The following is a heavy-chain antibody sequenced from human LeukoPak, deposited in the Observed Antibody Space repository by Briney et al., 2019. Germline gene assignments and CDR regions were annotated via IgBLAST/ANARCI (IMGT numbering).Heavy chain of an antibody. CDR1: GFTFSSYS. CDR2: ISSSSSYI. V-gene: IGHV3-21*01. J-gene: IGHJ6*02. D-gene: IGHD3-16*01. CDR3: ARSRGIDVYGVDV. Sequence: PGGSLRLSCAASGFTFSSYSMNWVRQAPGKGLEWVSSISSSSSYIYYADSVKGRFTISRDNAKNSLYLQMNSLRAEDTAVYYCARSRGIDVYGVDVWGQGTTVTVSS.